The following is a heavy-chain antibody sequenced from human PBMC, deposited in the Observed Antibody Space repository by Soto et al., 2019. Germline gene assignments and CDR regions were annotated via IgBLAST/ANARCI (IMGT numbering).Heavy chain of an antibody. CDR3: ARVKLGFSSGLYFFDY. V-gene: IGHV3-23*01. CDR1: GFTLSNYA. CDR2: ISGSGGST. Sequence: PGGSLRLSCAASGFTLSNYAMSWVRQAPGKGLEWVSVISGSGGSTYYADSVKGRFTISRDNSKNTLYLQMNSLSAEDTAIYYCARVKLGFSSGLYFFDYWGQGTLVTVSS. J-gene: IGHJ4*02. D-gene: IGHD3-22*01.